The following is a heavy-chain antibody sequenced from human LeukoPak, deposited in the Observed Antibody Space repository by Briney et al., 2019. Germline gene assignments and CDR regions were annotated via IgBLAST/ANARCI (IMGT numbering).Heavy chain of an antibody. CDR2: IVPLFGTA. D-gene: IGHD3-22*01. CDR1: GYTFTSNY. Sequence: ASVKVSCKASGYTFTSNYIHWVRQAPGQGLEWMGGIVPLFGTAKYAQKFQGRVTITADESTSTVYMELRSLRSEDTAVFYCAREWDYESSGFFYSYWGQGTLVTVSS. V-gene: IGHV1-69*13. J-gene: IGHJ4*02. CDR3: AREWDYESSGFFYSY.